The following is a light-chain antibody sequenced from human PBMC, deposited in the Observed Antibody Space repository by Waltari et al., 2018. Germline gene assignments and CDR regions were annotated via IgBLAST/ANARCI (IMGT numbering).Light chain of an antibody. Sequence: DIQMTQSPSSLSASVGETVTITCQASQGIGKYLNWYQLKPEQAPKLLIYRASSFQSGIPSRFSGSGSGTDFTLTISSLQPEDFATYYCQQGYSYPLTFGGGTKVEIK. CDR3: QQGYSYPLT. CDR1: QGIGKY. CDR2: RAS. J-gene: IGKJ4*01. V-gene: IGKV1-39*01.